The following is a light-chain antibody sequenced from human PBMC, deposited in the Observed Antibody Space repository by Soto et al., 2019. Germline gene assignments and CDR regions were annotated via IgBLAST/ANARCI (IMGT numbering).Light chain of an antibody. J-gene: IGKJ2*01. V-gene: IGKV4-1*01. Sequence: DIVMTQSPDSLAVSLGERASINCKSSQSVLYNSNNKNYLAWYQQKPGQPPKLLIYWASTRESGVPDRFSGSGSGTDFTLTISSLQAEDVAVYYCQQYYSPPSTFGQGTKLEIK. CDR2: WAS. CDR3: QQYYSPPST. CDR1: QSVLYNSNNKNY.